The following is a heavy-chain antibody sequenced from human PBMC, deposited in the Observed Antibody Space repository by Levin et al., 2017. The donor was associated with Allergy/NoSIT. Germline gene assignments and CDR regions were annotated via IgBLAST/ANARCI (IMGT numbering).Heavy chain of an antibody. Sequence: GESLKISCAASGFTFSSYGMNWVRQAPGKGLEWVAVIWYDGSNKYYADSVKGRFTISRDNSKNTLYLQMNSLRGEDTAVYYCARGKRVGNCSGGSCYSGYFVYWGQGTLVTVSS. J-gene: IGHJ4*02. CDR3: ARGKRVGNCSGGSCYSGYFVY. V-gene: IGHV3-33*01. D-gene: IGHD2-15*01. CDR2: IWYDGSNK. CDR1: GFTFSSYG.